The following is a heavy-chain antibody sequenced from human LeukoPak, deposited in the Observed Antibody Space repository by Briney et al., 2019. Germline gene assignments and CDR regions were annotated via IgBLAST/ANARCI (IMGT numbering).Heavy chain of an antibody. V-gene: IGHV3-23*01. J-gene: IGHJ6*04. Sequence: PGGSLRLSCAASGFTFSSYAMSWVRQAPGKGLEWVSAISGSGGSTYYADSVKGRFTISRDNSKNTLYLQMNSLRAEDTAVYYCASPSLGYSSSPFNEYYYYYGMDVWGKGTTVTVSS. D-gene: IGHD6-13*01. CDR3: ASPSLGYSSSPFNEYYYYYGMDV. CDR2: ISGSGGST. CDR1: GFTFSSYA.